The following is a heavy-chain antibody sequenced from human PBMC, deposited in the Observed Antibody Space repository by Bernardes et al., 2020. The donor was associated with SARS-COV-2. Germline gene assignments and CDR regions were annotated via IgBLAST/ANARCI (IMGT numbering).Heavy chain of an antibody. CDR3: ASGETWDSFHY. J-gene: IGHJ4*02. CDR2: IYYGGST. CDR1: GDSISTSNYY. Sequence: SETLSLTCTVSGDSISTSNYYWHWIRQSPGKGLEWIGTIYYGGSTSYNPSLKSRVSISVDTSDKQFSLKLRSVTAADTAVFYCASGETWDSFHYWGRGTLVTVSS. V-gene: IGHV4-39*01. D-gene: IGHD1-26*01.